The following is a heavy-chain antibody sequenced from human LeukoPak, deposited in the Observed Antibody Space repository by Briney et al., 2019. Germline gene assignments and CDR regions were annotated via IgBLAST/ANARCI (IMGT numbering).Heavy chain of an antibody. Sequence: ASVKVSCKASGYTFTGYYMNWVRQAPGQGLEWMGWINPNSGDTNYAQKFQGRVTVTRDTSISTAYMELSWLSTDDTAVYYCARVGSSGWYVHPTLDYWGQGTLVTVSS. CDR2: INPNSGDT. CDR1: GYTFTGYY. D-gene: IGHD6-19*01. CDR3: ARVGSSGWYVHPTLDY. V-gene: IGHV1-2*02. J-gene: IGHJ4*02.